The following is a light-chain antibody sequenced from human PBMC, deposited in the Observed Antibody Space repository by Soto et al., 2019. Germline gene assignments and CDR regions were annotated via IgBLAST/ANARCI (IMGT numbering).Light chain of an antibody. CDR3: AAWDDSLNGPV. V-gene: IGLV1-44*01. Sequence: QSVLTQPPSGSGTPGQRVTISCSGSSSNIGSNTVNWYQQLPGTAPKLLIYSNNQRPSGVPDRFSGSKSGTSASLAISGLQSEDEADYYCAAWDDSLNGPVFGTGTRSPS. J-gene: IGLJ1*01. CDR2: SNN. CDR1: SSNIGSNT.